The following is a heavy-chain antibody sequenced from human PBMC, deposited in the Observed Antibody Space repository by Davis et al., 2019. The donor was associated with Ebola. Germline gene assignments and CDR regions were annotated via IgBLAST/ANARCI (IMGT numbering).Heavy chain of an antibody. CDR1: VCTFHSHA. D-gene: IGHD5-12*01. V-gene: IGHV1-69*13. Sequence: SSVTVPRKASVCTFHSHAISCLRQAPGQGLEGAGGIIPIIAREDYAQKFQGRVTISADASTDTAYMELSSLRSEDTAIYYCARGDIVTNQVENFDYWGQGTLVTVST. J-gene: IGHJ4*02. CDR3: ARGDIVTNQVENFDY. CDR2: IIPIIARE.